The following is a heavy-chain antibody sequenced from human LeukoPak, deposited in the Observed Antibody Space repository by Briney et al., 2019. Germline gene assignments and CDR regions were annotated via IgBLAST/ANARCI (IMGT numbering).Heavy chain of an antibody. D-gene: IGHD3-3*01. Sequence: ASVKVSCKASGYTLTSYGISWVRQAPGQGLEWMGWISAYNGNTNYAQKLQGRVTMTIDTSTSTAYMELRSLRSDDTAVYYCARDTNGEYYDFWSEFDYWGQGTLVTVSS. CDR3: ARDTNGEYYDFWSEFDY. J-gene: IGHJ4*02. V-gene: IGHV1-18*01. CDR1: GYTLTSYG. CDR2: ISAYNGNT.